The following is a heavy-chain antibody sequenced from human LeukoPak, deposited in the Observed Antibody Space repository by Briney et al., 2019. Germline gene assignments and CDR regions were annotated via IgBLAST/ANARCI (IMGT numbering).Heavy chain of an antibody. J-gene: IGHJ4*02. CDR1: RFTFRHYW. CDR3: ARTIRGY. V-gene: IGHV3-7*04. Sequence: GWSLRLSYAASRFTFRHYWRSWVRQAPGKGLEWEGNIKEDGREKYYVVSVKGRFTISRDNVKNSLYLQMNSLRAEDTAVYYCARTIRGYWGQGTLVTVSS. CDR2: IKEDGREK. D-gene: IGHD3-10*01.